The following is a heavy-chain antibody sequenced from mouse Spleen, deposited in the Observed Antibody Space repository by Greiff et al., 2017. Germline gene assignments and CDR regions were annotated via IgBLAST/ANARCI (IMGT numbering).Heavy chain of an antibody. D-gene: IGHD1-1*01. CDR1: GFTFSSYY. CDR2: ISSGGGST. CDR3: ARDRYYYYAMDY. J-gene: IGHJ4*01. Sequence: EVHLVESGGGLVKLGGSLKLSCAASGFTFSSYYMSWVRQTPEKRLEWVATISSGGGSTYYPDSVKGRFTISRDNAKNTLYLQMSSLNSEDTAVYYCARDRYYYYAMDYWGQGTSVTVSS. V-gene: IGHV5-12-1*01.